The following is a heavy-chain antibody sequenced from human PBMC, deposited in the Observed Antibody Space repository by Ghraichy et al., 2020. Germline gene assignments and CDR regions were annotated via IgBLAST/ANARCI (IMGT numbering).Heavy chain of an antibody. CDR2: IYYSGST. J-gene: IGHJ4*02. CDR1: GGSISSGDYY. CDR3: ARGRRVFGVVITYYFDY. Sequence: SETLSLTCTVSGGSISSGDYYWSWIRQPPGKGLEWIGYIYYSGSTYYNPSLKSRVTISVDTSKNQFSLKLSSVTAADTAVYYCARGRRVFGVVITYYFDYWGQGTLVTVSS. V-gene: IGHV4-30-4*01. D-gene: IGHD3-3*01.